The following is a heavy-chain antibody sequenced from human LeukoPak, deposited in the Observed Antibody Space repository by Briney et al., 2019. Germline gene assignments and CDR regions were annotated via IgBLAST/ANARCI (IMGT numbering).Heavy chain of an antibody. CDR2: MSYTGST. V-gene: IGHV4-59*01. CDR3: VRVGGSPLGALDI. J-gene: IGHJ3*02. CDR1: GGSLRSYD. D-gene: IGHD1-14*01. Sequence: SETLSLTCIVSGGSLRSYDWSWIRQPPGKGLEWIGYMSYTGSTNYNPSLKSRVTMSGDTPKNQFSLKLTSVTAADTAVYYCVRVGGSPLGALDIWGQGTMVTVSS.